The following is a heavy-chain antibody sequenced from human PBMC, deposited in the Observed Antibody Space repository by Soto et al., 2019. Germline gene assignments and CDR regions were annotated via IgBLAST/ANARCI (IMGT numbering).Heavy chain of an antibody. D-gene: IGHD3-22*01. Sequence: EVQLLESGGGLVQPGVSLRLSCAASGFTFSSYAMSWVRQAPGKGLEWVSLISGSGGSTYYADSVKGRFAISRDNSKNPVYLQMNSLRAEDTAVYYCAKNSQSSGYYQNDYWGQGTLVTVSS. CDR3: AKNSQSSGYYQNDY. V-gene: IGHV3-23*01. CDR2: ISGSGGST. J-gene: IGHJ4*02. CDR1: GFTFSSYA.